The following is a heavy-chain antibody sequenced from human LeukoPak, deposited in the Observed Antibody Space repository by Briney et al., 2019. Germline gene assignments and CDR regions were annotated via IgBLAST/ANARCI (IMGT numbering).Heavy chain of an antibody. CDR2: IRYDGSNK. CDR3: AKELPVPLYDAFDI. V-gene: IGHV3-30*02. CDR1: GFTFSSYG. Sequence: GGSLRLSCAASGFTFSSYGMHWVRQAPGKGLEWVAFIRYDGSNKYYADSVKGRFTISRDNSKNTLYLQMNSLRAEDTAVYYCAKELPVPLYDAFDIWGQGTMVTVSS. D-gene: IGHD5-18*01. J-gene: IGHJ3*02.